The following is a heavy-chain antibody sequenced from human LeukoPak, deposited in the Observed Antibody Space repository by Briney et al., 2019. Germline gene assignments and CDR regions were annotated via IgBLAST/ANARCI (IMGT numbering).Heavy chain of an antibody. Sequence: SETLSLTCTVSGGSISSYYWIWIRQPPGQGLEWIGYIYYSGSTNYNPSLKSRVTISVDTSKNQFSLKRSSVTAADTAVYYCARDAAYYYDSSGYSPYYFDYWGQGTLVTVSS. CDR2: IYYSGST. D-gene: IGHD3-22*01. J-gene: IGHJ4*02. CDR1: GGSISSYY. V-gene: IGHV4-59*01. CDR3: ARDAAYYYDSSGYSPYYFDY.